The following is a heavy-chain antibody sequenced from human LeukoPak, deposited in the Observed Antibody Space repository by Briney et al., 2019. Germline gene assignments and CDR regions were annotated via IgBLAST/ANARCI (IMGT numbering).Heavy chain of an antibody. CDR2: IWYDGSNK. Sequence: PGGSLRLSCAASGFTFSSYGMHWVRQAPGKGLEWVAVIWYDGSNKYYADSVKGRFTISRDNSKNTLYLQMNSLRAEDTAVYYCARDVSFYCSSTSCLNHFDYWGQGTLVTVSS. V-gene: IGHV3-33*01. CDR1: GFTFSSYG. J-gene: IGHJ4*02. D-gene: IGHD2-2*01. CDR3: ARDVSFYCSSTSCLNHFDY.